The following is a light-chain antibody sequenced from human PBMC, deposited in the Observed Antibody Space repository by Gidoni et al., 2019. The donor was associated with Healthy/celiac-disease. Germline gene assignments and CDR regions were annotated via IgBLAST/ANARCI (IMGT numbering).Light chain of an antibody. CDR1: QGSSSY. CDR3: QQYDSYPLT. Sequence: AIRITPSPSSFSASTGDRVTITCRASQGSSSYLAWYQQKPGKAPKLLIYAAATLQSGVPSRFSGSGSGTDFTLTISCLQSEDFATYYCQQYDSYPLTFGPGTKVDIK. J-gene: IGKJ3*01. CDR2: AAA. V-gene: IGKV1-8*01.